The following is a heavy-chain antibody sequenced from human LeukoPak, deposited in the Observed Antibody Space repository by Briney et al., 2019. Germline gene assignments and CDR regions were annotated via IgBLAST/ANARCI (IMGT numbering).Heavy chain of an antibody. Sequence: SETLSLTCAVSGASISGSGYYLGWIRQPPGKGLEWIGNIYYTGSTYYNASLQSRVTISIDMSKNQFSLRLSSVTAADTAVYYCARAYSSGYFVLGYWGQGTLVTVSS. CDR1: GASISGSGYY. J-gene: IGHJ4*02. D-gene: IGHD3-22*01. V-gene: IGHV4-39*07. CDR3: ARAYSSGYFVLGY. CDR2: IYYTGST.